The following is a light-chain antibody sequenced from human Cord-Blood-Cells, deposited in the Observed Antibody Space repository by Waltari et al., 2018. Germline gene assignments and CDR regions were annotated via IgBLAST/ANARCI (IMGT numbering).Light chain of an antibody. Sequence: QSALTQPASVSGSPGQSITISCTGTSSDVGGYNYVSWYQQHPGKAPKPMIYVVSNRPSGVSNRFSGSKSGNTASLTISGLQAEDEADYYCSSYTSSSTYVFGTGTKVTVL. V-gene: IGLV2-14*01. J-gene: IGLJ1*01. CDR3: SSYTSSSTYV. CDR2: VVS. CDR1: SSDVGGYNY.